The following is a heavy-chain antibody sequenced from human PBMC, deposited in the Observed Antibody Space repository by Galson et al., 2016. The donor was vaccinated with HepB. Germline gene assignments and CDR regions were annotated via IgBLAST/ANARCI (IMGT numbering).Heavy chain of an antibody. CDR2: IKLKTDGGAT. Sequence: SLRLSCAASGFIFSNAWMTWVRQAPGKGLEWVGRIKLKTDGGATDYAPPVNGRFTISRDDSKSMMYLQMNGLKTEDTALYYCVAGVGFCSQDYWGQGTLVTVSS. D-gene: IGHD1-26*01. CDR3: VAGVGFCSQDY. V-gene: IGHV3-15*01. CDR1: GFIFSNAW. J-gene: IGHJ4*02.